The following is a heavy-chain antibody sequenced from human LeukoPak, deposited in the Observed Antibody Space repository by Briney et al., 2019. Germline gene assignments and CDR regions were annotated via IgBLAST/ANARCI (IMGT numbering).Heavy chain of an antibody. CDR1: GYTFTSYG. CDR2: ISAYNGNT. Sequence: ASVRVSCKASGYTFTSYGVSWVRQAPGQGLEWMGWISAYNGNTNYAQKLQGRVTMTTDTSTSTAYMELRSLRSDDTAVYYCARGERYSYGYYFDYWGQGTLVTVSS. CDR3: ARGERYSYGYYFDY. V-gene: IGHV1-18*01. D-gene: IGHD5-18*01. J-gene: IGHJ4*02.